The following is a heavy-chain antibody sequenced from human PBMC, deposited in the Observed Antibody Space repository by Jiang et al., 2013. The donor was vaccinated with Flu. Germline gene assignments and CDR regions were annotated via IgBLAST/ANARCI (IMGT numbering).Heavy chain of an antibody. V-gene: IGHV3-21*01. D-gene: IGHD2-15*01. J-gene: IGHJ6*04. CDR3: ARNYCSGGSCYSFYGMDV. CDR1: GFTFSTYS. Sequence: VQLLESGGGLVKPGGSLRLSCAASGFTFSTYSMNWVRQAPGKGLEWVSSISDTSSFMYYADSVKGRFTISRDNAENSLFLQMNSLRAEDTAVYYCARNYCSGGSCYSFYGMDVWGKRATVTVSS. CDR2: ISDTSSFM.